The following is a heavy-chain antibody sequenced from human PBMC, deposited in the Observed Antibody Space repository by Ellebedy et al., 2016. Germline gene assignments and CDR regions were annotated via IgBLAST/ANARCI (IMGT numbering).Heavy chain of an antibody. Sequence: GGSLRLXXAALGFTVSTHGMHWVRQAPGKGLEWVADIWSDGIKKEFADSVKGRFTISRDTVMNMVYLQMSSLRADDTAVYYCARSGYYDRWRFDIWGQGTMVTVSS. CDR3: ARSGYYDRWRFDI. V-gene: IGHV3-33*01. CDR2: IWSDGIKK. J-gene: IGHJ3*02. D-gene: IGHD3-22*01. CDR1: GFTVSTHG.